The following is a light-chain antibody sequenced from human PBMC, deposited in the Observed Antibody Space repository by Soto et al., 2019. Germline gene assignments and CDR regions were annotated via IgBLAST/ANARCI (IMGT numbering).Light chain of an antibody. CDR1: QSISSY. CDR2: DAS. Sequence: DIQMTQSPSSLSASVGGRVTITCRASQSISSYLNWYQQKPGKAPKLLIYDASSLQSGVPSRFSGSGSGTDFTLTISSLQPEDFATYYCQQNYNTPQTFRQGTKVDIK. CDR3: QQNYNTPQT. V-gene: IGKV1-39*01. J-gene: IGKJ1*01.